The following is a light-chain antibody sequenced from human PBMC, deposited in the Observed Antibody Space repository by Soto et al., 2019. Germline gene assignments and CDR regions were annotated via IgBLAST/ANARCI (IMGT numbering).Light chain of an antibody. Sequence: QSALTQPASVSGSPGQSITLSCAGTSSDIGAHNFVSWYQHHPGKAPKLIIYEVTKWPSGVSTRFSGSKAGNTASLTISGLQAEDEAAYYCNSYTLSRTVVFGGGTKVTVL. CDR3: NSYTLSRTVV. V-gene: IGLV2-14*01. CDR2: EVT. J-gene: IGLJ2*01. CDR1: SSDIGAHNF.